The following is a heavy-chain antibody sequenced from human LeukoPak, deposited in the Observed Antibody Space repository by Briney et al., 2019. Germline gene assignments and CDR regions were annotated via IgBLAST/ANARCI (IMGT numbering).Heavy chain of an antibody. V-gene: IGHV4-39*01. CDR3: ARRFVVVPAAIDY. J-gene: IGHJ4*02. CDR1: GGSISSSSYY. D-gene: IGHD2-2*01. CDR2: IYYSGST. Sequence: SETLSLTCTVSGGSISSSSYYWGWIRQPPGKGLEWIGSIYYSGSTYYNPSLKSRVTIPVDTSKNQFSLKLSSVTAADTAVYYCARRFVVVPAAIDYWGQGTLVTVSS.